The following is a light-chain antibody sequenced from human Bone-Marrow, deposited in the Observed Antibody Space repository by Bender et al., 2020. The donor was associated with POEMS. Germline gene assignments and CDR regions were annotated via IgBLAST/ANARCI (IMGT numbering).Light chain of an antibody. V-gene: IGLV3-1*01. CDR1: KLGDKF. CDR3: QAWDSLTGI. CDR2: EGE. Sequence: SYALTQPLSVSVSPGQTANITCSGHKLGDKFVCWYQQKPGQSPVLVFYEGEKRPSGIPERFSGSTSGDTATLTISGTQTLDEADYYCQAWDSLTGIFAGGTKLTVL. J-gene: IGLJ2*01.